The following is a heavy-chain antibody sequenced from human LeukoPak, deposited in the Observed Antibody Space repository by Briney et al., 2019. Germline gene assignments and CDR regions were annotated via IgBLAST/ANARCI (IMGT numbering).Heavy chain of an antibody. CDR2: IYYSGST. Sequence: SETLSLTCTVSSGSISSSTYYWGWIRQPPGKGLEWIESIYYSGSTYYNPSLKSRVTISVDTSRNQFSLKLSSVTAADTAVYYCARDHACSNGVCSYFDYWGQGTLVTVSS. CDR3: ARDHACSNGVCSYFDY. V-gene: IGHV4-39*07. J-gene: IGHJ4*02. CDR1: SGSISSSTYY. D-gene: IGHD2-8*01.